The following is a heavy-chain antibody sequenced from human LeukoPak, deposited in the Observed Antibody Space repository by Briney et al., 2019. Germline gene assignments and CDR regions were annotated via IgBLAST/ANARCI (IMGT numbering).Heavy chain of an antibody. D-gene: IGHD3-3*01. CDR2: IKPSSGRT. V-gene: IGHV1-46*01. Sequence: ASVKVSCKASGYTFTSYYMHWVRQAPGQGLEWMGIIKPSSGRTSYAQKFQGRITMTRDTSTSTVYMELSSLRSEDTAVYYCARDGRFLEWLEEVVRGYYMDVWGKGTTVTVSS. CDR1: GYTFTSYY. J-gene: IGHJ6*03. CDR3: ARDGRFLEWLEEVVRGYYMDV.